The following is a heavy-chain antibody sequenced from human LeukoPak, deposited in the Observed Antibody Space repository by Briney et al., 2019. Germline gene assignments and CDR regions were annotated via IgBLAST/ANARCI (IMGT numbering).Heavy chain of an antibody. CDR2: IRYDGSNK. V-gene: IGHV3-30*02. D-gene: IGHD6-25*01. CDR3: AKDNSGLDY. J-gene: IGHJ4*02. CDR1: GFTFSSYG. Sequence: GGSLRLSCAASGFTFSSYGMHWVRQAPGKGLEWVAFIRYDGSNKYYADSVEGRFTISRDNSKNTPYLQMNSLRAEDTAVYYCAKDNSGLDYWGQGTLVTVSS.